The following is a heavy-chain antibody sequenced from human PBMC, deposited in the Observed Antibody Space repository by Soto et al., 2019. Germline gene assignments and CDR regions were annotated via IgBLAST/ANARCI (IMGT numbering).Heavy chain of an antibody. Sequence: QVQLQESGPGLVKPSETLSLTCTVSGAPVSSETHFWTWIRQPPGKGLEWIGYMYYSGITNSNPALKSRVTLSVDRSRIQFSLSLNSVTAADTAVYYCAREDMSGTYYFDYWGPGMQVTVSS. CDR2: MYYSGIT. CDR1: GAPVSSETHF. CDR3: AREDMSGTYYFDY. V-gene: IGHV4-61*01. D-gene: IGHD1-26*01. J-gene: IGHJ4*02.